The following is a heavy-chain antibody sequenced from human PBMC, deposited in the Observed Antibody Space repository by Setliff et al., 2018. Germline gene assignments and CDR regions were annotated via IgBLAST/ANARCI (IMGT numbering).Heavy chain of an antibody. CDR2: FDPEDGET. D-gene: IGHD5-18*01. J-gene: IGHJ4*02. CDR3: TTSVSWIQLVLYPQGHPEPFDY. Sequence: ASVKVSCKVSGYPLTELSMHWVRQAPGKGLEWMGGFDPEDGETIYAQKFQGRVTMTEDTSTDTAYMELSSLRSEDTAVYYCTTSVSWIQLVLYPQGHPEPFDYWGQGTLVTVS. V-gene: IGHV1-24*01. CDR1: GYPLTELS.